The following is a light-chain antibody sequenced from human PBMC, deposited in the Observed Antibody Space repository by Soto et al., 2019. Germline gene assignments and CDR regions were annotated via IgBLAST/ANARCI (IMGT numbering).Light chain of an antibody. J-gene: IGKJ5*01. CDR3: QHYVNRSPIT. V-gene: IGKV3D-15*01. CDR1: QSVSSR. Sequence: EIVMTQSPATLSLSPGERATLSCRASQSVSSRLAWYQQKPGQAPRLLISGASSRATGIPDRFSGSGSGTEFTLTISRLESEDFALYYCQHYVNRSPITFGQGTRLEIK. CDR2: GAS.